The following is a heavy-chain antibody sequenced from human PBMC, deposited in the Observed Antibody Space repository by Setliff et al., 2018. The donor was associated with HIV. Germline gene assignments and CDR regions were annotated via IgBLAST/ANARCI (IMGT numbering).Heavy chain of an antibody. CDR2: IYYSGTA. CDR3: ARVIASGYNLWSGYPFDAFDV. CDR1: GDSISSSAYY. V-gene: IGHV4-39*07. D-gene: IGHD3-3*01. J-gene: IGHJ3*01. Sequence: SETLSLTCTVSGDSISSSAYYWGWVRQPPGKGLEWIGSIYYSGTAYYNPSLRSRVTILVDTSNNNFSLKLNSVTAADTAMYHCARVIASGYNLWSGYPFDAFDVWGQGTMVTVSS.